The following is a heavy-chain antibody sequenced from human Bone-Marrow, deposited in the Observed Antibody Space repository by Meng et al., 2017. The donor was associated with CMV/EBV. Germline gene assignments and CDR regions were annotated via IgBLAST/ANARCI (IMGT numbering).Heavy chain of an antibody. CDR1: GGSISSGDYY. D-gene: IGHD3-10*01. J-gene: IGHJ5*02. CDR2: IYYSGST. CDR3: ARRGEKNWFDP. V-gene: IGHV4-30-4*08. Sequence: SEPLSLTCTVSGGSISSGDYYWSWIRQPPGKGLEWIGYIYYSGSTYYNPSLKSRVTISVDTSKNQFSLKLSSVTAADTAVYYCARRGEKNWFDPWGQGTLVTVSS.